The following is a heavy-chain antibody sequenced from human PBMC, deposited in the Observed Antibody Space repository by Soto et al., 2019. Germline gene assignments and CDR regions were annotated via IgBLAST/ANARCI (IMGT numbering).Heavy chain of an antibody. V-gene: IGHV5-51*01. CDR1: GYAFTSYW. CDR2: IYPGDSDT. Sequence: GESLKISCTASGYAFTSYWIAWVRQMPGKGLEWMGIIYPGDSDTRYSPSFQGQVTISVDKSITTAYLQWSSLKASDTAMYYCTSAESPGMSYFFDSWGQGVLVTVSS. J-gene: IGHJ4*02. CDR3: TSAESPGMSYFFDS.